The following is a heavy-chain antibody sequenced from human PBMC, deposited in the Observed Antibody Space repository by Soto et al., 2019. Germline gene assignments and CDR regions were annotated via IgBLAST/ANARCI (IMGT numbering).Heavy chain of an antibody. D-gene: IGHD3-9*01. CDR2: IWYDGSNK. CDR3: ARGGYYDILTGYSSYYYYYGMDV. V-gene: IGHV3-33*01. Sequence: GGSLRLSCAASGFTFSSYGMHWVRQAPGKGLEWVAVIWYDGSNKYYADSVKGRFTISRDNSKNTLYLQMNSLRAEDTAVYYCARGGYYDILTGYSSYYYYYGMDVWGQGTTVTVSS. J-gene: IGHJ6*02. CDR1: GFTFSSYG.